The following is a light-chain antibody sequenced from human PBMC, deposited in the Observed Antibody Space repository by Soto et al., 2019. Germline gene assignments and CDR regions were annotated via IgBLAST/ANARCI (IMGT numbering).Light chain of an antibody. Sequence: EIVLTQSPGTLSLSPGERATLSCRASQRVSSGHIAWYQQKPGQAPRYLMYGVSARAAGTPDRFSGSGSGTDFSLTINRLEPEDFAVYYCQLYDNSPTFGQGTRLEIK. CDR1: QRVSSGH. J-gene: IGKJ5*01. CDR2: GVS. CDR3: QLYDNSPT. V-gene: IGKV3-20*01.